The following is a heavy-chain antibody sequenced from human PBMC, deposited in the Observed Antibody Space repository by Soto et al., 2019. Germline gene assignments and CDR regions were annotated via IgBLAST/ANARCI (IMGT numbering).Heavy chain of an antibody. CDR1: GGTFSSYA. Sequence: ASVKVSCKASGGTFSSYAISWVRQAPGQGLEWMGGIIPIFGTANYAQKFQGRVTITADESTSTAYMELSSLRSEDTAVYYCARDPSAVNNYRDDYGMDVWGQGTTVTVSS. J-gene: IGHJ6*02. V-gene: IGHV1-69*13. CDR3: ARDPSAVNNYRDDYGMDV. D-gene: IGHD3-16*02. CDR2: IIPIFGTA.